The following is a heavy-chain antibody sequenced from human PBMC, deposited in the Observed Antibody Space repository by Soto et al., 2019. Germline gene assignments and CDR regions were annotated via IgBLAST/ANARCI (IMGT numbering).Heavy chain of an antibody. Sequence: PGESLKISCKGSGYSFTSYWIGWVRQMPGKGLEWMGIIYPSDSDTRYSPSFQGQVTISADKSISTAYLQWSSLKASDTAMYYCASSSSSYTDYYYYYYMDGWGKGTTVTVSS. CDR2: IYPSDSDT. D-gene: IGHD2-2*01. CDR3: ASSSSSYTDYYYYYYMDG. J-gene: IGHJ6*03. CDR1: GYSFTSYW. V-gene: IGHV5-51*01.